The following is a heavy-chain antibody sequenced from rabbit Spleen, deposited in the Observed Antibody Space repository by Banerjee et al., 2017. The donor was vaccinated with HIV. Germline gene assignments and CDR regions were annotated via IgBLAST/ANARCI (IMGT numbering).Heavy chain of an antibody. CDR1: GFSFSISSY. CDR2: IDSGSSGFT. D-gene: IGHD1-1*01. Sequence: QEQLEESGGDLVKPGASLTRTCTASGFSFSISSYMCGVRQAPGKGLEWIACIDSGSSGFTYYASWAKGRFTCSKTSSTTVTLQMTRLPAADTATYFCARDISSSFSSYGMDLWGPVTLVTVS. V-gene: IGHV1S45*01. CDR3: ARDISSSFSSYGMDL. J-gene: IGHJ6*01.